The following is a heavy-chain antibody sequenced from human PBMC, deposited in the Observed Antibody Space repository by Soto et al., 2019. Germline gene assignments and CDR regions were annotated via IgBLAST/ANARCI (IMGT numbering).Heavy chain of an antibody. CDR2: TYSSGRT. CDR1: GFTVSTNY. Sequence: EVQVVETGGGLIQPGGSLRLSCAASGFTVSTNYMTWVRQAPGKGLEWVSLTYSSGRTYYADSVKGRFTISRDNSKNTLDLQMNSLRVEDTAMYYCALSSSWYTYYYYGMDVWGQGTTVTVSS. V-gene: IGHV3-53*02. J-gene: IGHJ6*02. D-gene: IGHD6-13*01. CDR3: ALSSSWYTYYYYGMDV.